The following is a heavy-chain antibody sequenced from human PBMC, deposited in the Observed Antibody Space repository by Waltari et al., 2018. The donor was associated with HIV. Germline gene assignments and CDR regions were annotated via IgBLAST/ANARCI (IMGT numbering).Heavy chain of an antibody. CDR3: AKAAPQDHWCGGYLAI. CDR2: TSYDGIKK. V-gene: IGHV3-30*18. Sequence: QAQLVESGGCVVQPGDVLRLSCAASGPGFGSNGMHWVRQATGKGREGVSYTSYDGIKKYYGDKMMGRYMICRDASKKTLYLQINTIGPEETAIYVCAKAAPQDHWCGGYLAIWGKGTMVIDSS. D-gene: IGHD3-10*01. CDR1: GPGFGSNG. J-gene: IGHJ4*02.